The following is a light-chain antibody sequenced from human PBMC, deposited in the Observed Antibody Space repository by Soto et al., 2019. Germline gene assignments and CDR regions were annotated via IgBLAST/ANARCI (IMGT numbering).Light chain of an antibody. J-gene: IGKJ1*01. Sequence: ETALTQSPATLSLSPGERATLSCRASQGSSSYLDWYQQKPGQAPRLLIYDASNRATDIPARFSGTGSGTDFTLTISSLEPEDFAVYYCQQRSNWPWTFGQGTKVDIK. CDR2: DAS. CDR1: QGSSSY. V-gene: IGKV3-11*01. CDR3: QQRSNWPWT.